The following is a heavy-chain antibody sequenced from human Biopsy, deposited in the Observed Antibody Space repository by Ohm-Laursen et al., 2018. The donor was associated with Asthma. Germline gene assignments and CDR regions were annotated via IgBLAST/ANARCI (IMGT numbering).Heavy chain of an antibody. V-gene: IGHV1-24*01. J-gene: IGHJ4*02. CDR3: ASDFPKDYVRYNFQF. Sequence: SVTVSCKISGYSLTDLSMHWVRQAPGQGLEWMGGHDHEEGGTVNARRFQGRVAMTEDTSTDTAYMELSSLSSDDTAVYYCASDFPKDYVRYNFQFWGQGTLVTVSS. D-gene: IGHD4-17*01. CDR2: HDHEEGGT. CDR1: GYSLTDLS.